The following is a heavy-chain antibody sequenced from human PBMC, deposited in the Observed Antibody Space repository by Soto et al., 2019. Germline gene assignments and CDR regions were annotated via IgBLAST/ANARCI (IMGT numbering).Heavy chain of an antibody. D-gene: IGHD6-19*01. CDR3: ARDLRAVAVYYFDY. CDR1: GFTFSSYG. V-gene: IGHV3-33*01. Sequence: GGSLRLSCAASGFTFSSYGMHWVRQAPGKGLEWVAVIWYDGSNKYYADSVKGRFTISRDNSKNTLYLQMNSLRAEDTAVYYCARDLRAVAVYYFDYWGQGTLVTVSS. CDR2: IWYDGSNK. J-gene: IGHJ4*02.